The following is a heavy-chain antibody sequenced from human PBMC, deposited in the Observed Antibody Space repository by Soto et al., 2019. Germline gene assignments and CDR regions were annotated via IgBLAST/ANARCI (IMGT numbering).Heavy chain of an antibody. CDR3: AKEGGYYDY. D-gene: IGHD4-17*01. V-gene: IGHV3-9*01. CDR1: GFTFDDYA. Sequence: EVQLVESGGGLVQPGRSLRLYCAASGFTFDDYAMHWVRQAPGKGLEWVSGISWNSGSIGYADSVKGRFTISRDNAKNSLYLHMNSLRAEDTALYYCAKEGGYYDYWGQGTLVTVSS. J-gene: IGHJ4*02. CDR2: ISWNSGSI.